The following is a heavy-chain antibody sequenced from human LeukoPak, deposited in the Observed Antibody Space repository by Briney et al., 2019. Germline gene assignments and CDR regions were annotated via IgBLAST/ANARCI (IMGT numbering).Heavy chain of an antibody. Sequence: GGSLRLSCAASGFTFSDYYMSWIRQAPGKGLEWVSYISSSSSYTNYADSVKGRFTISRDNAKNSLYLQMNSLRAEDTAVYYCARGVPAAISWFDPWGQGTLVTVSS. J-gene: IGHJ5*02. D-gene: IGHD2-2*02. CDR3: ARGVPAAISWFDP. CDR1: GFTFSDYY. V-gene: IGHV3-11*06. CDR2: ISSSSSYT.